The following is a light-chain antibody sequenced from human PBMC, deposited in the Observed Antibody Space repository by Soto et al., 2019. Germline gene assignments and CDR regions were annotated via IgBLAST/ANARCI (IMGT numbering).Light chain of an antibody. Sequence: QSVLTQPPSVSGAPGQRVTISCTGSSSNIGAGYDVHWYQQLPGTAPKLLIYGDINRPSGVPDRFPGSKSGTSASLAITGLQGEDEADYDCQSYDSSLSGFWVFGGGTQLTVL. CDR2: GDI. CDR1: SSNIGAGYD. CDR3: QSYDSSLSGFWV. J-gene: IGLJ3*02. V-gene: IGLV1-40*01.